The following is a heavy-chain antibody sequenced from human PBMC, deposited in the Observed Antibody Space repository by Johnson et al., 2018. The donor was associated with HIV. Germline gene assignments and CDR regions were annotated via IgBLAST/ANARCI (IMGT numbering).Heavy chain of an antibody. CDR1: GLTFSSYW. Sequence: VQLVESGGGLVQPGGSLTLSCAASGLTFSSYWMHWVRQVAGKGLVWVARINSDGSRTNYADSVKGRFTISRDNAKNTLYLQMSSLRADDTAVYYCAKGVRGSSCYDAFDIWGQGTMVTVS. D-gene: IGHD6-6*01. CDR3: AKGVRGSSCYDAFDI. CDR2: INSDGSRT. V-gene: IGHV3-74*02. J-gene: IGHJ3*02.